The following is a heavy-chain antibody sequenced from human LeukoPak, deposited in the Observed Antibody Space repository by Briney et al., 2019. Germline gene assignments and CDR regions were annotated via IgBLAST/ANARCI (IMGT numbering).Heavy chain of an antibody. D-gene: IGHD2-2*02. Sequence: GGSLRLSCAASGFTFSSYGMHWVRQAPGKGLEWVAFMPYDGYNKYYADSVKGRFTISRDNSKNTLYLQMNSLRAEDTAVYYCANGLGYCSSTSCYSLPPWDYWGQGTLVTVSS. V-gene: IGHV3-30*02. CDR3: ANGLGYCSSTSCYSLPPWDY. J-gene: IGHJ4*02. CDR2: MPYDGYNK. CDR1: GFTFSSYG.